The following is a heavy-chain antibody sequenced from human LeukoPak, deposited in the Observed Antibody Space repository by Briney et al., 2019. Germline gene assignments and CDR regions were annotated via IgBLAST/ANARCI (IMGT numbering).Heavy chain of an antibody. CDR2: ISGSGGST. CDR3: AKSTVGATRYFDY. Sequence: GGSLRLSCAASGFTFSSYAMSWVRQVPGKGLEWVSAISGSGGSTYYADSVKGRFTISRDNSKNTLYLQMNSLRAEDTAVYYCAKSTVGATRYFDYWGQGTLVTVSS. D-gene: IGHD1-26*01. V-gene: IGHV3-23*01. J-gene: IGHJ4*02. CDR1: GFTFSSYA.